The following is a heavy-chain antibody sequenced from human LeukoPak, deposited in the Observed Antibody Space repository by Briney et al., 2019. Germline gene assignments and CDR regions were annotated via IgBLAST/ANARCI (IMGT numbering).Heavy chain of an antibody. V-gene: IGHV1-69*04. CDR3: ARDPPYYDYVWGSYRSANFDY. CDR1: GGTFSSYA. Sequence: ASVKVSCKASGGTFSSYAISWVRQAPGQGLEWMGRIIPILGIANYAQKFQGRVTITADKSTSTAYMELSSLRSEDTAVYYCARDPPYYDYVWGSYRSANFDYWGQGTLVTVSS. J-gene: IGHJ4*02. CDR2: IIPILGIA. D-gene: IGHD3-16*02.